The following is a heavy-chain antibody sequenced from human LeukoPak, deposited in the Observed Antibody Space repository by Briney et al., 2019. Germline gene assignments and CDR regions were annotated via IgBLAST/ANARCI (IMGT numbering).Heavy chain of an antibody. CDR3: ARGSSSWYFDY. D-gene: IGHD6-13*01. J-gene: IGHJ4*02. CDR1: GFTFNSNN. CDR2: ISSSSSYI. V-gene: IGHV3-21*01. Sequence: GGSLRLSCTASGFTFNSNNMNWVRQAPGKGLEWVFSISSSSSYIYYADSVKGRFTISRDNAKTSLYLQMNSLRAEDTAVYYCARGSSSWYFDYWGQGTLVTVSS.